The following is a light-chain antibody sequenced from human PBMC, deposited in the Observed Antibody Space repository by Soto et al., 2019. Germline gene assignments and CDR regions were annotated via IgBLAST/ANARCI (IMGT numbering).Light chain of an antibody. CDR3: PQSYSTPYT. CDR1: QTFGNY. Sequence: DIPMTQSPSSLSASVGDRVTITCRASQTFGNYLNWYQQKPGKAPKLLIYAASSLQSGVPSRFSGNGSGTDFTLTISSLQPEDFATYYCPQSYSTPYTFGQGTKLEI. J-gene: IGKJ2*01. CDR2: AAS. V-gene: IGKV1-39*01.